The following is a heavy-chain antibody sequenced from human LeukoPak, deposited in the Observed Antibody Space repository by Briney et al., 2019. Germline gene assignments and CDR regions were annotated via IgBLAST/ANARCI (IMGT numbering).Heavy chain of an antibody. CDR1: GFSFRTYG. CDR3: AKNGDRGAYCTGGTCYPYFYYYMDV. V-gene: IGHV3-23*01. CDR2: ISGSGDNT. J-gene: IGHJ6*03. Sequence: PGRSLRLSCAASGFSFRTYGMSWVRQAPGKRLEWVSGISGSGDNTHNADFVKGRFTISRDNSKNTLYLQMNSLRAEDTAIYYCAKNGDRGAYCTGGTCYPYFYYYMDVWGKGTTVTI. D-gene: IGHD2-15*01.